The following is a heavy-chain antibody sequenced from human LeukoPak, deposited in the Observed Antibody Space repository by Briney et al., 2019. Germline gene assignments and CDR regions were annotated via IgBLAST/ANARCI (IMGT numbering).Heavy chain of an antibody. D-gene: IGHD4-23*01. CDR3: AKALLERHDTVVGY. CDR2: ISGSGGST. V-gene: IGHV3-23*01. CDR1: GFTFSSYA. Sequence: GGSLRLSCAASGFTFSSYAMNWVRQAPGKGLEWVSAISGSGGSTYYADSVKGRFAISRDNSKNTLYLQMNSLRAEDTAVYYCAKALLERHDTVVGYWGQGTLVTVSS. J-gene: IGHJ4*02.